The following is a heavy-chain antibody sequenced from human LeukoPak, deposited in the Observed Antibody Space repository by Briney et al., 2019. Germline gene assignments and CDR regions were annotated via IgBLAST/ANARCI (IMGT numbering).Heavy chain of an antibody. V-gene: IGHV3-23*01. CDR2: ISGGGVTT. CDR3: ARNQQLGGHSYYYYGMDV. D-gene: IGHD3-16*01. Sequence: GGSLRLSCVGSGFTSIAYALTWARQAPGKGLEWVSGISGGGVTTYYADSVKGRFTISRDNSKNTLYLQMNSLRADDTAIYYCARNQQLGGHSYYYYGMDVWGQGTTVTVPS. CDR1: GFTSIAYA. J-gene: IGHJ6*02.